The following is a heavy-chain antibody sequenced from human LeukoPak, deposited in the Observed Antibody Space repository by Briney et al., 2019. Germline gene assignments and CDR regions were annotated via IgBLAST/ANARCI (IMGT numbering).Heavy chain of an antibody. CDR1: GFTFSSYS. Sequence: GGSLRLSCAASGFTFSSYSMNWVRQAPGKGLEWVSSISSSSSYIYYADSVKGRFTISRGNAKNSLYLQMNSLRAEDTAVYYCARGHIVVVVAAPDYWGQGTLVTVSS. CDR2: ISSSSSYI. D-gene: IGHD2-15*01. J-gene: IGHJ4*02. CDR3: ARGHIVVVVAAPDY. V-gene: IGHV3-21*01.